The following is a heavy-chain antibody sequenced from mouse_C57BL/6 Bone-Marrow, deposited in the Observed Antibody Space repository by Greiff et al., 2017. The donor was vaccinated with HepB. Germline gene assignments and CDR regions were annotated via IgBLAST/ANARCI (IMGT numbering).Heavy chain of an antibody. CDR3: ARSYYSNYYAMDY. D-gene: IGHD2-5*01. CDR1: GYTFTSYW. Sequence: QVQLQQSGAELVRPGTSVKLSCKASGYTFTSYWMHWVKQRPGQGLEWIGVIDPSDSYTNYNQKFKGKATLTVDTSSSTAYMQLSSLTSEDSAVYYCARSYYSNYYAMDYWGQGTSVTVSS. V-gene: IGHV1-59*01. J-gene: IGHJ4*01. CDR2: IDPSDSYT.